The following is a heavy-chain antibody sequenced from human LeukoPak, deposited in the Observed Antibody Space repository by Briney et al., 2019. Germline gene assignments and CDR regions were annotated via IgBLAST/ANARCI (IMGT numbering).Heavy chain of an antibody. D-gene: IGHD3-22*01. CDR3: ARTGNFDMIVVAYFDY. J-gene: IGHJ4*02. CDR1: GITFSNYA. CDR2: IKQDGSEK. Sequence: GGSLRLSCAASGITFSNYAMAWVRQAPGKGLEWVANIKQDGSEKYYVDSVKGRFTISRDNAKNSLYLQMNSLRAEDTAVYYCARTGNFDMIVVAYFDYWGQGTLVTVSS. V-gene: IGHV3-7*01.